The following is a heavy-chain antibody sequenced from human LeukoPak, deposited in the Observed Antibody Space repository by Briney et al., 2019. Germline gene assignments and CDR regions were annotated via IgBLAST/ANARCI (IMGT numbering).Heavy chain of an antibody. Sequence: GGSLRLSCAASGFTFSSYAMSWVRQAPGKGLEWVSAISGSGGSTYYADSVKGRFTISRDNSKNTLYLQMNSLRAEDTAVYYCAKYCSSTSCYMGYFDYWGRGTLVTVSS. CDR2: ISGSGGST. V-gene: IGHV3-23*01. CDR3: AKYCSSTSCYMGYFDY. J-gene: IGHJ4*02. CDR1: GFTFSSYA. D-gene: IGHD2-2*02.